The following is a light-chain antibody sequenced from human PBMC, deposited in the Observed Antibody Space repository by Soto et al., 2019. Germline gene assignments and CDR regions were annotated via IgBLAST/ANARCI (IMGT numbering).Light chain of an antibody. CDR3: QQSYRTPPLYT. Sequence: DLQMTQSPSSLSASVGDRVTITCRASQSISSYLNWYQQKPGQAPKLLIYAASSLQSGVPSRFSGSGSGTDFTLTISSLQPEDFATYYCQQSYRTPPLYTFGQGTKLEIK. CDR1: QSISSY. V-gene: IGKV1-39*01. J-gene: IGKJ2*01. CDR2: AAS.